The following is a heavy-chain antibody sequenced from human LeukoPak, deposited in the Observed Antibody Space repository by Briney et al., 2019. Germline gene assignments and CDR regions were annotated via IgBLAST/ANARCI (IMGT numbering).Heavy chain of an antibody. V-gene: IGHV1-2*02. Sequence: ASVKVSCKASGYTFTGYYMHWVRQAPGQGLEWMGWINPNSGGTNYAQKFQGRVTMTRDTSISTAYMELSRLRSDDTAVYHCARDDGIAAAGYGETNDYWGQGTLVTVSS. CDR1: GYTFTGYY. CDR3: ARDDGIAAAGYGETNDY. CDR2: INPNSGGT. J-gene: IGHJ4*02. D-gene: IGHD6-13*01.